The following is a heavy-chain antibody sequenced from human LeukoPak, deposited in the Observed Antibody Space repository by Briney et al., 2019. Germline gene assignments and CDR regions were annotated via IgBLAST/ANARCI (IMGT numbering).Heavy chain of an antibody. CDR3: ARYMITFGGVPNWFDP. Sequence: SETLSLTCTVSGGSISSYYWSWIRQPPGKGLEWIGYIYYGGSTNYNPSLKSRVTISVDTSKNQFSLKLSSVTAADTAVYYCARYMITFGGVPNWFDPWGQGTLVTVSS. CDR2: IYYGGST. D-gene: IGHD3-16*01. J-gene: IGHJ5*02. V-gene: IGHV4-59*01. CDR1: GGSISSYY.